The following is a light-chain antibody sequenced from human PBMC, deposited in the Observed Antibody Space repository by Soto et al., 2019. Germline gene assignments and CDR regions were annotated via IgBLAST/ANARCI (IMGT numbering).Light chain of an antibody. CDR1: SGSVSTSYY. CDR2: STN. Sequence: QTVVTQEPSFSVSPGRTVTLTCGLSSGSVSTSYYPSWYQQTPGQAPRTLIYSTNTRSSGVPDRFSGSILGNKAALTITGAQADDESDDYCVLYMGSGVWVFGGGTKLTVL. J-gene: IGLJ3*02. CDR3: VLYMGSGVWV. V-gene: IGLV8-61*01.